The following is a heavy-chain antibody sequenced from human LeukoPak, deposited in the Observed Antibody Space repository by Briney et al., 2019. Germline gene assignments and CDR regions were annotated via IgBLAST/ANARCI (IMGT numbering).Heavy chain of an antibody. J-gene: IGHJ4*02. CDR3: ARQRVTPTFDY. Sequence: SETLSLTCTVSGGSISSSSYYWGWIRQPPGKGLEWIGSIYYSGSTYYNPSLKSRVTISVDTSKNQFSLKLSSVTAADTAVYYCARQRVTPTFDYWGQGTLVTVSS. D-gene: IGHD1-26*01. V-gene: IGHV4-39*01. CDR1: GGSISSSSYY. CDR2: IYYSGST.